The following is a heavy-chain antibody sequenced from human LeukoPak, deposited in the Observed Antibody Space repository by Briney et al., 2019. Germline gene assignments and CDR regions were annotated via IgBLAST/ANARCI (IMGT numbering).Heavy chain of an antibody. J-gene: IGHJ4*02. Sequence: SETLSLTCTVSGGSISSSSYYWGWIRQPPGKGLEWIGEINHSGSTNYNPSLKSRVTISVDTSKNQFSLKLSSVTAADTAVYYCARSFGYWGQGTLVTVSS. CDR2: INHSGST. CDR3: ARSFGY. CDR1: GGSISSSSYY. V-gene: IGHV4-39*07.